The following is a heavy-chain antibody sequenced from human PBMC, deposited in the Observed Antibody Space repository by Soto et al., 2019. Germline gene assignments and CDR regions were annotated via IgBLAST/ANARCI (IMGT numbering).Heavy chain of an antibody. Sequence: KTSETLSLTCAVSGGSISSSNWWSWVRQPPGKGLEWIGEIYHSGSTNYNPSLKSRVTISVDKSKNQFSLKLSSVTAADTAVYYCARGRKVEMATITEGKYYYYGMDVWGQGTTVTVSS. D-gene: IGHD5-12*01. CDR1: GGSISSSNW. V-gene: IGHV4-4*02. CDR2: IYHSGST. CDR3: ARGRKVEMATITEGKYYYYGMDV. J-gene: IGHJ6*02.